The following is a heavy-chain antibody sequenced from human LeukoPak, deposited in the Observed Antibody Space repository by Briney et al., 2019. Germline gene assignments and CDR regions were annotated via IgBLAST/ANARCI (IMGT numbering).Heavy chain of an antibody. V-gene: IGHV3-21*01. CDR1: GFTFSSYS. Sequence: GGSLRLSCAASGFTFSSYSMNWVRQAPGKGLEWVSSISSSSSYIYYADSVKGRFTISRDDAKNSLYLQMNSLRAEDTAVYYCARISASSGWNQGDCGQGTLVTVSS. CDR2: ISSSSSYI. D-gene: IGHD6-19*01. CDR3: ARISASSGWNQGD. J-gene: IGHJ4*02.